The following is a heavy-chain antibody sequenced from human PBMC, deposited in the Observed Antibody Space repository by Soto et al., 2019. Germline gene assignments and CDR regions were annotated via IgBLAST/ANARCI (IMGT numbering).Heavy chain of an antibody. V-gene: IGHV5-51*03. D-gene: IGHD3-10*01. Sequence: EMQLVQSGAEERKPGDSLKISCKGSGYDFNSHWIGWVRQMPGQGLEWMGIIYPGDSDTRYNPSFQGRVTISADKSSSTAYLQWSTLEASDTAIYYCARLEATRTTWLTGPYNWFDPWGEGTRVTVSS. CDR2: IYPGDSDT. J-gene: IGHJ5*02. CDR1: GYDFNSHW. CDR3: ARLEATRTTWLTGPYNWFDP.